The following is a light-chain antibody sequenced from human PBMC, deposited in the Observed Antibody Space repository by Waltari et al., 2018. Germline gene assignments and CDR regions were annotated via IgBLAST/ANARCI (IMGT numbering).Light chain of an antibody. CDR3: QQRSDWLLT. V-gene: IGKV3-11*01. Sequence: IVLTQHPPPLSLSPGERATLSCRASQCVSSYLAWYQQKSGQAPRLPIYDASNRATGIPARFSGGGSGTDFTLTISSLEPEDFAVYYCQQRSDWLLTFGGGTKVEIK. J-gene: IGKJ4*01. CDR2: DAS. CDR1: QCVSSY.